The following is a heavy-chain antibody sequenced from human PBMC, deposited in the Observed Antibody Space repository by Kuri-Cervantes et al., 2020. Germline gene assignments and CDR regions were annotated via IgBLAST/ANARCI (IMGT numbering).Heavy chain of an antibody. D-gene: IGHD5-18*01. CDR2: IKQDGSEK. CDR3: ARTQTNTAMGGNAFDI. V-gene: IGHV3-7*01. Sequence: GESLKISCAASGFTFSSYWMSWVRQAPGKGLEWVANIKQDGSEKYYVDSVKGRFTISRDNAKNSLYLQMNSLRAEDTAVYYCARTQTNTAMGGNAFDIWGQGTMVTVSS. J-gene: IGHJ3*02. CDR1: GFTFSSYW.